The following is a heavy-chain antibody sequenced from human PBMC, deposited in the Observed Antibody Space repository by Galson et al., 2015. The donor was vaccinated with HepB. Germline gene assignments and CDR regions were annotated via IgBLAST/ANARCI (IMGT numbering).Heavy chain of an antibody. CDR1: GFTFSTYA. CDR2: VGGSGGST. Sequence: SLRLSCAASGFTFSTYAMSWVRQAPGKGLEWVSTVGGSGGSTYYAASVKDRFTISRDNSRTTLYMEMDTLRAEDTAVYYCARHVDSLMVYYFCGVDVWGQGTTVTVSS. CDR3: ARHVDSLMVYYFCGVDV. D-gene: IGHD5-18*01. J-gene: IGHJ6*02. V-gene: IGHV3-23*01.